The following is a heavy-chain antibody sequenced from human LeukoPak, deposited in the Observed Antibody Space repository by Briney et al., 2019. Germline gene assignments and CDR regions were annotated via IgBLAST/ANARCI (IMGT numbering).Heavy chain of an antibody. D-gene: IGHD3-22*01. CDR3: AKGRSYYDSSGYLIY. CDR1: GFTFSRYG. J-gene: IGHJ4*02. V-gene: IGHV3-30*02. Sequence: PGGSLRLSCAASGFTFSRYGMHWVRQAPGKGLEWVAFIRYDGSNKYYADSVKGRFTISRDNSKNTLYLQMNSLRAEDTAVYYCAKGRSYYDSSGYLIYWGQGTLVTVSS. CDR2: IRYDGSNK.